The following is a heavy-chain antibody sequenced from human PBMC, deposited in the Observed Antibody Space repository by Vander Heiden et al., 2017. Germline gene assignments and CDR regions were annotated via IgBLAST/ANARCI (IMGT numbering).Heavy chain of an antibody. D-gene: IGHD3-22*01. CDR2: IKEDGSEK. J-gene: IGHJ4*02. V-gene: IGHV3-7*01. CDR1: GLTFSWSW. CDR3: AAGPYYDNQFDY. Sequence: TAPGLTFSWSWMSWVRQAPGEWLEWVANIKEDGSEKYYVDSVRGRFTISRDNAKKSLYLQMNSLRAEDTAVYYCAAGPYYDNQFDYWGQGTLVTVSS.